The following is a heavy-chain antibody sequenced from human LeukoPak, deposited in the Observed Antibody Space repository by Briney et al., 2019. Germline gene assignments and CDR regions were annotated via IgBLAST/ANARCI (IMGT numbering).Heavy chain of an antibody. V-gene: IGHV3-30*18. Sequence: RSGGSLRLSCPASGFPFSSYAMPWARKPPGKGLEWVAVISYDGSNKYYPDSVKGRFTISRENSKSTLYLQMNSLRAEDTGVYYCAKAVYSSGSYNWCDPWGQGTLVTVSS. CDR3: AKAVYSSGSYNWCDP. D-gene: IGHD6-19*01. CDR1: GFPFSSYA. J-gene: IGHJ5*02. CDR2: ISYDGSNK.